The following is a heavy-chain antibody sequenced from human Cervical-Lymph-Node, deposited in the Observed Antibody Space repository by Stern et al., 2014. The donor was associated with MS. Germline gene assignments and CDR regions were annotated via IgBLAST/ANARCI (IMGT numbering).Heavy chain of an antibody. J-gene: IGHJ4*02. D-gene: IGHD3-3*01. CDR3: ATSFGGVPMFY. Sequence: QVQLQESGPGLVKPSQTLSLTCSVSGGSVSSGSYYWSWVRQPAGKGLQWIGRVYTTGSTDYNPPLKRRVPISQDTPKTHFSLTLSPVPAADTAVYYCATSFGGVPMFYWGQGTLVTVSS. V-gene: IGHV4-61*02. CDR1: GGSVSSGSYY. CDR2: VYTTGST.